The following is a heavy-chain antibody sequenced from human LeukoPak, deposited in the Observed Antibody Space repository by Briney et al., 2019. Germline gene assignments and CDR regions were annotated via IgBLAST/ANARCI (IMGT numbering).Heavy chain of an antibody. Sequence: SQTLSLTCIVSGGSNSSGDYYWSWIRQPPGKGLGWIGYIYYSGSTYYNPSLKSRVTISVDTSKNQFSLKLSSVTAADTAVYYCARGGSSGYYYYFDYWGQGTLVTVSS. CDR2: IYYSGST. CDR3: ARGGSSGYYYYFDY. J-gene: IGHJ4*02. V-gene: IGHV4-30-4*01. CDR1: GGSNSSGDYY. D-gene: IGHD3-22*01.